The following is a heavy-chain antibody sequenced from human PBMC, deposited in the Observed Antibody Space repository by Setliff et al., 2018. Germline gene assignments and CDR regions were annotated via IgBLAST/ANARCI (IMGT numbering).Heavy chain of an antibody. CDR1: GGTFSSYA. J-gene: IGHJ5*02. Sequence: SVKVSCKASGGTFSSYAISWVRQAPGQGLEWMGRIIPIFGTAHYAQKFQGRVTITADKSTSTAYMGLSSLRSEDTAVYYCASSRVVPAAYNWFDPWGQGTLVTVSS. CDR2: IIPIFGTA. CDR3: ASSRVVPAAYNWFDP. D-gene: IGHD2-2*01. V-gene: IGHV1-69*06.